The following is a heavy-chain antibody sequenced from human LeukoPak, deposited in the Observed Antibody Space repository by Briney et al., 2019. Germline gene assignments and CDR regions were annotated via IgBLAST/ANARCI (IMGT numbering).Heavy chain of an antibody. V-gene: IGHV3-21*01. CDR2: ISRSSIYI. Sequence: PGGSLRLSCAASGFTFSNYWMIWVRQAPGKGLEWVSSISRSSIYIYYADSVMGRFTISRGNAKNSLYLQMNSLRAEDTAVYYCARVPHYGDYVHYYFDYWGQGTLVTVSS. D-gene: IGHD4-17*01. CDR1: GFTFSNYW. CDR3: ARVPHYGDYVHYYFDY. J-gene: IGHJ4*02.